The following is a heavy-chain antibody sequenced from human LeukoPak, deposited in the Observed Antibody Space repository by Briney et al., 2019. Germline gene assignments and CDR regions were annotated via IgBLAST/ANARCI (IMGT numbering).Heavy chain of an antibody. V-gene: IGHV3-21*01. Sequence: TGGSLRLSCAASGFTFSSYSMNWVRQAPGKGLEWVSSISSSSSYIYYADSVKGRFTISRDNAKNSLYLQMNSLRAEDTAVYYCARDGSSGWQVPFDYWGQGTLVTVSS. CDR1: GFTFSSYS. CDR2: ISSSSSYI. D-gene: IGHD6-19*01. J-gene: IGHJ4*02. CDR3: ARDGSSGWQVPFDY.